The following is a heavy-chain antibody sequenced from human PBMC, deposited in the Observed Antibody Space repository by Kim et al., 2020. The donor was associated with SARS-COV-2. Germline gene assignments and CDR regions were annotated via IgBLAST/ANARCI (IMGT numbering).Heavy chain of an antibody. Sequence: GGSLRLSCAASGFTFDDYAMHWVRQAPGKGLEWVSGISWNSGSIGYADSVKGRFTISRDNAKNSLYLQMNSLRAEDTAVYYCTKAHWQIEMALDSWGQGT. CDR2: ISWNSGSI. J-gene: IGHJ4*02. V-gene: IGHV3-9*01. CDR3: TKAHWQIEMALDS. CDR1: GFTFDDYA. D-gene: IGHD2-21*01.